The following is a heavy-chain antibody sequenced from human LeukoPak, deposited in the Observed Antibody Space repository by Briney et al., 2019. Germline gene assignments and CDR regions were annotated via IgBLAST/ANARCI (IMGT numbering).Heavy chain of an antibody. D-gene: IGHD5-18*01. J-gene: IGHJ4*02. Sequence: PGGSLRLSCAASGFTFSSFAMHWVRQAPGKGLEYVSAISSNGGSTYYANSVKGRFTISRDNSKNTLYLQMGSLRAEDMAVYYCARDGYGGGFDYWGQGSLVTVSS. CDR2: ISSNGGST. V-gene: IGHV3-64*01. CDR3: ARDGYGGGFDY. CDR1: GFTFSSFA.